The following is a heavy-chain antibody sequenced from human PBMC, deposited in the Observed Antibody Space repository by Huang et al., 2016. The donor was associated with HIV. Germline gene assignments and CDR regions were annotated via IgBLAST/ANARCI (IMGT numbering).Heavy chain of an antibody. J-gene: IGHJ3*02. Sequence: QGQLVESGGGVVRPGRSLRLSCAASGFSFSNYAMHWVRQAQGKRVEWVTFISNDGTNTYYANSVKGRFTISRDNFKNTLYLQMNRLRGDDTAVYYCTREYTVAGAFDIWGQGTMVTVSS. CDR3: TREYTVAGAFDI. CDR2: ISNDGTNT. D-gene: IGHD5-12*01. V-gene: IGHV3-30-3*01. CDR1: GFSFSNYA.